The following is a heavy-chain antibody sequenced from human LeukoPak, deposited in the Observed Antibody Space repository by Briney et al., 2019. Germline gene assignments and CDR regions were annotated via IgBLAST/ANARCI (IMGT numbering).Heavy chain of an antibody. CDR2: TYPADSDT. CDR3: ARRGSGRERWFDP. Sequence: GESLKISCQGSGYSFTNYWIAWVREMPGKGLELMGITYPADSDTRYSPSFQGQVTISADKSISTAYLQWSSLRASDSAIYYCARRGSGRERWFDPWGQGTLVTVSS. V-gene: IGHV5-51*01. D-gene: IGHD3-10*01. J-gene: IGHJ5*02. CDR1: GYSFTNYW.